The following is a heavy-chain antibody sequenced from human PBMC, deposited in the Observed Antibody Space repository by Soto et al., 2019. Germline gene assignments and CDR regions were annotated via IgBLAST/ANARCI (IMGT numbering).Heavy chain of an antibody. Sequence: SETLSLTCTVSGDSISDYYWSWIRQPAGKGLEWIGRIYTTGSTDYNPSLKSRVTISIDMSKNQFFLKVTSMTAADTAVYYCARERREKIHDGYDIDYWGQGTLVTVSS. CDR3: ARERREKIHDGYDIDY. CDR2: IYTTGST. J-gene: IGHJ4*02. CDR1: GDSISDYY. D-gene: IGHD5-12*01. V-gene: IGHV4-4*07.